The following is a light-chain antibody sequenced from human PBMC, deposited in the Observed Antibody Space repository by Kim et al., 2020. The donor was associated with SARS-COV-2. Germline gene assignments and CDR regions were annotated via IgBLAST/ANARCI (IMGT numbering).Light chain of an antibody. J-gene: IGLJ3*02. CDR2: EVT. CDR1: SSDVGGYNY. CDR3: SSYAGTDNLL. V-gene: IGLV2-8*01. Sequence: QSALTQPPSASGSPGQSVTISCTGTSSDVGGYNYVSWYQQHPGKAPKLIIYEVTKRPSGVPDRFSGSKSGNTDSLTVSGLQAEDEADYYCSSYAGTDNLLFGGGTKLTVL.